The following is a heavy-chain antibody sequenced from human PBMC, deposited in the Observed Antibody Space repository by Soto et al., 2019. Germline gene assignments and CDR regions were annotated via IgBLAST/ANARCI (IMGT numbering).Heavy chain of an antibody. Sequence: QVRLVQSGAEVKKPGSSVKVSCKVSGGTFSKYSLSWVRQTPGQGLEWMGGITPFVDTSNYAQRFLGRVTITADKSTTTAFLDVRALKSEDTALYFWASTGYCNGSSPYSRHYYGMDVWGQGTTVTVSS. CDR2: ITPFVDTS. J-gene: IGHJ6*02. CDR3: ASTGYCNGSSPYSRHYYGMDV. V-gene: IGHV1-69*06. CDR1: GGTFSKYS. D-gene: IGHD2-15*01.